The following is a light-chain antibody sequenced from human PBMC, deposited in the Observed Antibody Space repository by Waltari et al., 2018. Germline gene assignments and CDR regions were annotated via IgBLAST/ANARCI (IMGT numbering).Light chain of an antibody. V-gene: IGLV3-19*01. CDR3: NSRDSSGNHV. CDR1: SLRTYY. Sequence: SSELTQDPAVSVALGQTVRITCQGDSLRTYYSNWYRQQPGQAPVLVIYGKKNRTSGIPDRFSGSSSGNTASLTITGAQAEDEADYYCNSRDSSGNHVFGTGTKVTVL. CDR2: GKK. J-gene: IGLJ1*01.